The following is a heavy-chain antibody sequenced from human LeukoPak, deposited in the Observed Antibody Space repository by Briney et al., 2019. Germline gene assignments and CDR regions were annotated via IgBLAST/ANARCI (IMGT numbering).Heavy chain of an antibody. Sequence: GASVKVSCTASGYTFTSYDINWVRQATGQGLEWMGWMNPNSGNTGYAQKFQGRVTMTRNTSISTAYMELSSLRSEDTAVYYCARGSFRRLRYFDWLALDAFDIWGQGTMVTVSS. CDR3: ARGSFRRLRYFDWLALDAFDI. J-gene: IGHJ3*02. D-gene: IGHD3-9*01. V-gene: IGHV1-8*01. CDR1: GYTFTSYD. CDR2: MNPNSGNT.